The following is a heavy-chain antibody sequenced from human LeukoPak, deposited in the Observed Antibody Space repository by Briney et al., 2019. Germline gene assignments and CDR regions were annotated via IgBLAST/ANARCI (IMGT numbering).Heavy chain of an antibody. CDR3: ARLGYCSSASCYYGMDV. D-gene: IGHD2-2*01. CDR2: IYPGDSDT. V-gene: IGHV5-51*01. J-gene: IGHJ6*02. Sequence: GESLEISCKGSGYTFTSHWIGWVRQMPGKGLEWMGIIYPGDSDTGYSPSFQGQVTISADKSISTAYLQWGSLKASDTAIYYCARLGYCSSASCYYGMDVWGQGTTVTVSS. CDR1: GYTFTSHW.